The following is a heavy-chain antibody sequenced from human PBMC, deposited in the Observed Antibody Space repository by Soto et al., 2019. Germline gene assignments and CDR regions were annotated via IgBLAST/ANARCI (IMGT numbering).Heavy chain of an antibody. CDR2: ISGSGGST. D-gene: IGHD3-3*01. CDR3: AKDKSRHDFWSGLRFNWFDP. Sequence: GGSLRLSCAASGFTFSSYAMSWVRQAPGKGLEWVSAISGSGGSTYYADSVKGRFTISRDNSKNTLYLQMNSLRAEDTAVYYCAKDKSRHDFWSGLRFNWFDPWGQGTLVTVSS. J-gene: IGHJ5*02. CDR1: GFTFSSYA. V-gene: IGHV3-23*01.